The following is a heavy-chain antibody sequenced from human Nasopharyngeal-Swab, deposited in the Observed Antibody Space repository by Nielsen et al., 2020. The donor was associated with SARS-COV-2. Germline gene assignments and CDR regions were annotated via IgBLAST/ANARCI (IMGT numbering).Heavy chain of an antibody. D-gene: IGHD4-17*01. V-gene: IGHV3-21*01. CDR1: GFTFSSYS. CDR3: ARDLRASGDY. Sequence: GESLKISCAASGFTFSSYSMNWVRQAPGKGLEWVSSISSSSSYIYYADSVKGRFTISRDNAKNSLYLQMNSPRAEDTAVYYCARDLRASGDYWGQGTLVTVSS. J-gene: IGHJ4*02. CDR2: ISSSSSYI.